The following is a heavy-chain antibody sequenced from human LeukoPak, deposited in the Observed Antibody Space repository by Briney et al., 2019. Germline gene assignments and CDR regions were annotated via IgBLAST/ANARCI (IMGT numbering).Heavy chain of an antibody. Sequence: PGGSLRLSCAASGFPFSTYAMSWVRQAPRKGLEWVSSIRGSDGSTYYADSVKGRFAISRDNSKNTLYLQMNSLRAEDTAVYYCAKDVYGDYGGLDYWGQGTLVTVSS. CDR1: GFPFSTYA. J-gene: IGHJ4*02. V-gene: IGHV3-23*01. CDR2: IRGSDGST. CDR3: AKDVYGDYGGLDY. D-gene: IGHD4-17*01.